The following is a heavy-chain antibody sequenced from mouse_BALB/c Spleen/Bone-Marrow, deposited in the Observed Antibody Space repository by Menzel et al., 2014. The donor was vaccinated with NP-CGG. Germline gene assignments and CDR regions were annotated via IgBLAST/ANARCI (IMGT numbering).Heavy chain of an antibody. V-gene: IGHV5-6-5*01. D-gene: IGHD2-4*01. Sequence: EVQLVESGGGLVKPGGSLKLSCAASGFTFSSYAMSWVRQTPEKRLEWVASISSGGNTYYPDSMKGRFTISRDNARNILYLQMSRLRSDDTAMYYCARGGELRPWFAYWGQGALVTVSA. CDR2: ISSGGNT. J-gene: IGHJ3*01. CDR3: ARGGELRPWFAY. CDR1: GFTFSSYA.